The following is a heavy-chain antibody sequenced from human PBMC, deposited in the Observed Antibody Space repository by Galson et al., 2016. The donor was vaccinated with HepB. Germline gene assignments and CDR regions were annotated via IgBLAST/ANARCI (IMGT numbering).Heavy chain of an antibody. CDR3: ARGKAVTGSDPLAP. J-gene: IGHJ5*02. CDR1: GFTVSSTF. CDR2: IYSGDST. D-gene: IGHD6-19*01. Sequence: SLRLSCAASGFTVSSTFMTWVRQAPGKGLEWVSVIYSGDSTNYADAVKGRFTISRDNSKNTLYLQMNSLRVEDPAVYYCARGKAVTGSDPLAPWGQGTLVTVSS. V-gene: IGHV3-53*01.